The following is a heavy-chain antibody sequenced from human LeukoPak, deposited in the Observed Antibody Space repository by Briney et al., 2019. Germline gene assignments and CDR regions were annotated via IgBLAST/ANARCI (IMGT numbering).Heavy chain of an antibody. V-gene: IGHV4-59*01. Sequence: SETLSLTCTVSGGSISSYYWSWIRQPPGKGLEWIGYIYYSGSTNYNPSLKSRVTISVDTSKNQFSLKLSSVTAADTAVYYCARPSSGYLDDYWGQGTLVTVSS. CDR3: ARPSSGYLDDY. J-gene: IGHJ4*02. CDR2: IYYSGST. D-gene: IGHD3-22*01. CDR1: GGSISSYY.